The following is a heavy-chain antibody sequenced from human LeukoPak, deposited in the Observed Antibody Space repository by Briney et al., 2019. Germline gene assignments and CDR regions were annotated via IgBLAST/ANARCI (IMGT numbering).Heavy chain of an antibody. CDR2: ISYDGSNK. Sequence: GGSLRLSCAASGFTFSSYAMHWVRQAPGKGLEWVAVISYDGSNKYYADSVKGRFTISRDNAKNTLYLQMNSLRAEDTAVYYCEILIAAAGTDVVINFDYWGQGTLVTVSS. J-gene: IGHJ4*02. D-gene: IGHD6-13*01. CDR3: EILIAAAGTDVVINFDY. CDR1: GFTFSSYA. V-gene: IGHV3-30-3*01.